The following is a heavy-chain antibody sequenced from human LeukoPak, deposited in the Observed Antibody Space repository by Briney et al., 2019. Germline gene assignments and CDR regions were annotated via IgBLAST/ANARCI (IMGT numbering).Heavy chain of an antibody. Sequence: SETLSLTCTVSGYSISSGYYWGWIRQPPGKGLEWIGSIYHSGSTYYNPSLKSRVTISVDTSKNQFSLKLSSVTAADTAVYYCARGDYDSSGYYYAFDIWGQGTMVTVSS. D-gene: IGHD3-22*01. CDR2: IYHSGST. CDR1: GYSISSGYY. CDR3: ARGDYDSSGYYYAFDI. V-gene: IGHV4-38-2*02. J-gene: IGHJ3*02.